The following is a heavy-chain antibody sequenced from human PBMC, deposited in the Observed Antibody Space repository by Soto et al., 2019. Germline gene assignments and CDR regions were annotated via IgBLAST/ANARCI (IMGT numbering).Heavy chain of an antibody. V-gene: IGHV4-61*01. CDR3: ARKDYDSRIDF. J-gene: IGHJ4*02. CDR2: VYYTGNS. CDR1: GDPVSRGSFY. D-gene: IGHD3-22*01. Sequence: SETLSLTCTVSGDPVSRGSFYWSWIRQPPGKGLEWIGYVYYTGNSNNNPSLNSRVTISIDTSKNEFSLKLRSVTAADTAVYYCARKDYDSRIDFWGQGTLVTVSS.